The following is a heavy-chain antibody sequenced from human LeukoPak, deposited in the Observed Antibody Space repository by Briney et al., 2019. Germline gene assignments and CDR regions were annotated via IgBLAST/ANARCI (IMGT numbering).Heavy chain of an antibody. CDR1: GFTFSTYA. CDR2: ISYDGSNK. Sequence: QPGGSLRLSCAASGFTFSTYAMHWVRQAPGKGLEWVALISYDGSNKNQADSVRGRFIISRGNSKNTLYLQMNGLRTEDTAVYYCAKPAGYCSGGSCALLDYWGQGTLVTVSS. D-gene: IGHD2-15*01. CDR3: AKPAGYCSGGSCALLDY. V-gene: IGHV3-30*18. J-gene: IGHJ4*02.